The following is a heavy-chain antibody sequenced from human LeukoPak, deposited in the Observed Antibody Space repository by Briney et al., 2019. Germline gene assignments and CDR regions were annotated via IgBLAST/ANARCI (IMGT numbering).Heavy chain of an antibody. Sequence: GGSLRLSCAASGFTFSNYAIHWVRQAPGKGLEWGAVISHDGSNKYYADSVKGRFTISRDNSKNTLYLQMNSLRAQDTAVYYCARDGEYRSTWYWGGWFDPWGQGTLVTISS. CDR3: ARDGEYRSTWYWGGWFDP. V-gene: IGHV3-30*04. J-gene: IGHJ5*02. CDR2: ISHDGSNK. CDR1: GFTFSNYA. D-gene: IGHD6-13*01.